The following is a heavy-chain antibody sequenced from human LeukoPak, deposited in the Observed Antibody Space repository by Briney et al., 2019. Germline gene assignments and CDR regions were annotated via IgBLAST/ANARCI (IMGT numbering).Heavy chain of an antibody. D-gene: IGHD3-22*01. Sequence: SETLSLTCTVSGGSISSSSYYWGWIRQPPGKGLEWIGSIYYSGSTYYNPSLKSRVTISVDTSKNQFSLKLSSVTAADTAVYYCARDGYHDYWGQGTLVTVSS. CDR3: ARDGYHDY. J-gene: IGHJ4*02. CDR1: GGSISSSSYY. CDR2: IYYSGST. V-gene: IGHV4-39*07.